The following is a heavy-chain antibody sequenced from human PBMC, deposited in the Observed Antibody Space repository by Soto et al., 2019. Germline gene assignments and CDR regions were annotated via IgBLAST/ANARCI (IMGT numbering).Heavy chain of an antibody. J-gene: IGHJ6*02. V-gene: IGHV3-30-3*01. CDR2: ISYDGSNK. D-gene: IGHD4-17*01. CDR3: ARDLSGDYVGGMDV. Sequence: GGSLRLSCAASGFTFSSYAMHWVRQAPGKGLEWVAVISYDGSNKYYADSVKGRFTISRDNSKNTLYLQMNSLRAEDTAVYYCARDLSGDYVGGMDVWGQGXTVTVYS. CDR1: GFTFSSYA.